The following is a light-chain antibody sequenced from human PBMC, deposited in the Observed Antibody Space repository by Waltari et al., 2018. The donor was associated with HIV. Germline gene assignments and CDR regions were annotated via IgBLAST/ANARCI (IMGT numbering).Light chain of an antibody. CDR3: QQYSITPIT. V-gene: IGKV4-1*01. CDR2: WAS. CDR1: QSVLYNSNNKYY. J-gene: IGKJ2*01. Sequence: DIVITQSPHSLDVSLGGKATMNCKSSQSVLYNSNNKYYLAWYQQKPGQPPKLLIYWASTRESGVPDRFSGSGSGTDFTLTISSLQAEDVAVYYCQQYSITPITFGQGPSWRSN.